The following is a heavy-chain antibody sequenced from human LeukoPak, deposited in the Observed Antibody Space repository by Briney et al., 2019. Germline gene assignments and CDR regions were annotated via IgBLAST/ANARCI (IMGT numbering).Heavy chain of an antibody. Sequence: PGGSLRLSCAASGFTFSSYAMSWVRQAPGKGLEWVSAISGSGGTTHYADSVKGRFTISRDNSKNTLYLQMNSLRAEDTAVYYCAKVLVTDIVATKLDYWGQGTLVTVSS. D-gene: IGHD5-12*01. CDR2: ISGSGGTT. V-gene: IGHV3-23*01. J-gene: IGHJ4*02. CDR1: GFTFSSYA. CDR3: AKVLVTDIVATKLDY.